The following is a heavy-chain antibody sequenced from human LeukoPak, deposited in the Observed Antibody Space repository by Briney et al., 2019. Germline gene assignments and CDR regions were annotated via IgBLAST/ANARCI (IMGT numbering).Heavy chain of an antibody. CDR3: ARDSYYYMDV. Sequence: SETLSLTCSVSGGSINNYYWNWIRQPAGKGLEWIGRIYISGSTNYNPSLKSRVTISVDTSKNQFSLKLSSVTAADTAVYYCARDSYYYMDVWSKGTTVTVSS. CDR1: GGSINNYY. CDR2: IYISGST. J-gene: IGHJ6*03. V-gene: IGHV4-4*07.